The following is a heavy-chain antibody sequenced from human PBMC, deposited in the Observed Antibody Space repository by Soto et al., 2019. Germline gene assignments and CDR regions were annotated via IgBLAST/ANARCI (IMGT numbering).Heavy chain of an antibody. V-gene: IGHV4-34*01. Sequence: SETLSLTCAVYGGSFSGYYWSWIRQPPGKGLEWIGEINHSGSTNYNPSLKSRVTISVDTSKNQFSLKLSSVTAADTAVYYCARVRRMVRGGYFDYWGQGTLVTVSS. J-gene: IGHJ4*02. CDR3: ARVRRMVRGGYFDY. CDR2: INHSGST. CDR1: GGSFSGYY. D-gene: IGHD3-10*01.